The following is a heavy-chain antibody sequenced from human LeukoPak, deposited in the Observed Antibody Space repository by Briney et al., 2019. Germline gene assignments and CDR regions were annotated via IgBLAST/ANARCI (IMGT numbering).Heavy chain of an antibody. J-gene: IGHJ4*02. V-gene: IGHV3-30*04. CDR3: ARDPVRHYDILTGYYPPVYYFDY. CDR1: GFTFSTYA. CDR2: ISYDGNNK. D-gene: IGHD3-9*01. Sequence: TGGSLRLSCAASGFTFSTYAIHWVRQAPGKGLEWVALISYDGNNKYYSDSVKGRFTISRDNSKNTLYLQMNSLRAEDTAVYYCARDPVRHYDILTGYYPPVYYFDYWGQGTLVTVSS.